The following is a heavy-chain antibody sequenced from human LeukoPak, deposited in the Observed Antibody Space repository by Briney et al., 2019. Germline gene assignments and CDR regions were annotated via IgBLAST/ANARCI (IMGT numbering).Heavy chain of an antibody. CDR2: IYNVGNT. V-gene: IGHV3-53*05. J-gene: IGHJ4*02. CDR3: AKVAKGNIVVVTALDY. CDR1: GFTVSSNY. D-gene: IGHD2-21*02. Sequence: PGGSLRLSCAASGFTVSSNYMSWVRQAPGKGLEWVSVIYNVGNTHYADSVKGRFTISRDNSKNTLYLQMNSLGPEDTAMYYCAKVAKGNIVVVTALDYWGPGTLVTVSS.